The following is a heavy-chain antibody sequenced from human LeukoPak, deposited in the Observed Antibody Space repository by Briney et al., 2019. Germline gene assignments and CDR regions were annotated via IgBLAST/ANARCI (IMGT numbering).Heavy chain of an antibody. Sequence: SETLSLTCTVSGGSVGSADYYWSWMRQPPGRGLEWIGYIYYSGNTYYNPSLKSRITISVDTSKNQFSLNLSSVTAADTAVYYCARHVPLQSTLGFDYWGPGTLVTVSS. J-gene: IGHJ4*02. CDR1: GGSVGSADYY. CDR3: ARHVPLQSTLGFDY. CDR2: IYYSGNT. V-gene: IGHV4-30-4*01. D-gene: IGHD2/OR15-2a*01.